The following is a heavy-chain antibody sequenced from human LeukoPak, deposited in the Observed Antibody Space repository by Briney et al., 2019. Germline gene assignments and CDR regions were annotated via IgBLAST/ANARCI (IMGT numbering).Heavy chain of an antibody. CDR2: IKSISDGGTT. D-gene: IGHD4-23*01. Sequence: GGSLRLSCAASGFTFTYAWMSWVRQAPGKGLEWVGRIKSISDGGTTDYAAPVKGRFTISRDDSKNTLYLQMNSLKIEDTAVYYCIRVLYYGGGGQGTLVTVSS. V-gene: IGHV3-15*01. CDR3: IRVLYYGG. CDR1: GFTFTYAW. J-gene: IGHJ4*02.